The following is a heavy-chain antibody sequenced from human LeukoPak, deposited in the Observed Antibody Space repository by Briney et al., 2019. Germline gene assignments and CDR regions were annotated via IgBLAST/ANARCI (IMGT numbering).Heavy chain of an antibody. V-gene: IGHV3-48*04. CDR3: ARPHNSGFDY. CDR2: ISTTSSTI. Sequence: PGGSLRLSCAASGFTFSNYNMNWVRQAPGKGLEWLSYISTTSSTIYYADSAKGRFTISRGNAKRSLFLQMNSLRAEDTAVYYCARPHNSGFDYWGQGTLVTVSS. D-gene: IGHD1-20*01. J-gene: IGHJ4*02. CDR1: GFTFSNYN.